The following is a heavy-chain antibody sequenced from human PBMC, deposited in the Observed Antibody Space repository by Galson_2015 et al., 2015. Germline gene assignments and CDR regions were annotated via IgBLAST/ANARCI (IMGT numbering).Heavy chain of an antibody. CDR3: ARSYYGSGTYYNELDY. V-gene: IGHV5-51*01. CDR2: IYRGDSDT. CDR1: GYSLSSYG. Sequence: QSGAEVKKPGESLKISCKGSGYSLSSYGIGWVRQMPGKGLEWVGIIYRGDSDTRYSPSFEGQVTISADKSISTAYLQLSSLKASDTAVYYCARSYYGSGTYYNELDYWGQGTLVTVSS. D-gene: IGHD3-10*01. J-gene: IGHJ4*02.